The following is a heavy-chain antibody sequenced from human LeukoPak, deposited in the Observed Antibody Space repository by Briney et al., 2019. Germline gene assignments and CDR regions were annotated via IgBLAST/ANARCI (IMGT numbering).Heavy chain of an antibody. V-gene: IGHV1-8*03. Sequence: ASVKVSCKASGYTFTSYDINWVRQATGQGLEWMGWMNPNSGNTGYAQKFQGRVTITRNTSISTAYMELSSLRSEDTAVYYCAGGRRYCSGGSCFYYFDYWGQGTLVTVSS. CDR3: AGGRRYCSGGSCFYYFDY. D-gene: IGHD2-15*01. CDR1: GYTFTSYD. CDR2: MNPNSGNT. J-gene: IGHJ4*02.